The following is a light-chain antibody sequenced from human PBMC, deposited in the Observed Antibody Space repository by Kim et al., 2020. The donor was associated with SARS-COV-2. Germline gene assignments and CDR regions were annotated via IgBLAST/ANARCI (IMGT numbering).Light chain of an antibody. CDR3: QQLSSYPYT. V-gene: IGKV1-9*01. CDR2: VAS. CDR1: HGISSY. J-gene: IGKJ2*01. Sequence: SASVGVIVTINCRASHGISSYLAWYQQKPGRAPKLLIFVASTLQSGVPSRFSGSGSRTEFTLTISSLQPEDFATYYCQQLSSYPYTFGQGTKLEI.